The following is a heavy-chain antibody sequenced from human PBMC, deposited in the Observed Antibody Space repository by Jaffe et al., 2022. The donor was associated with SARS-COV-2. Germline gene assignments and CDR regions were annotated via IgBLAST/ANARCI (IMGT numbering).Heavy chain of an antibody. Sequence: EVQLLESGGGLVQPGGSLRLSCAASGFTFSSYAMSWVRQAPGKGLEWVSAISGSGGSTYYADSVKGRFTISRDNSKNTLYLQMNSLRAEDTAVYYCANSYCSGGSCYSGFDYWGQGTLVTVSS. D-gene: IGHD2-15*01. CDR3: ANSYCSGGSCYSGFDY. CDR2: ISGSGGST. V-gene: IGHV3-23*01. CDR1: GFTFSSYA. J-gene: IGHJ4*02.